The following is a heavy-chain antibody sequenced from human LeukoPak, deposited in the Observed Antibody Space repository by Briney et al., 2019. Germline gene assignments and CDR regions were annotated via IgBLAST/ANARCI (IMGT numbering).Heavy chain of an antibody. D-gene: IGHD4-17*01. V-gene: IGHV3-11*06. J-gene: IGHJ5*02. CDR2: VGISSGNT. CDR1: GFTFIDYS. Sequence: GGSLRLSCAASGFTFIDYSMSWVRQAPGKGLEWISYVGISSGNTKYADSVKGRFTISGDSAKNTMYLQMNRLRVEDTAVYFCARDRAVTQDWVEFDPWGQGTLVTVSS. CDR3: ARDRAVTQDWVEFDP.